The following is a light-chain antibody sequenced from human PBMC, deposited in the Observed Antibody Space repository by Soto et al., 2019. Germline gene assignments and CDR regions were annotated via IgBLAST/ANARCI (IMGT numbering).Light chain of an antibody. J-gene: IGLJ1*01. V-gene: IGLV2-23*01. CDR2: EDS. CDR3: CSYAGSSTYV. Sequence: QSVMNQPASVSGSPGRSITISCTGTINDVRSYNLVSWYQQHPGKAPKLMISEDSKRPSGVSTRFSGSKSGITASLTISGLRAEDEADYYCCSYAGSSTYVFGTGTKVTVL. CDR1: INDVRSYNL.